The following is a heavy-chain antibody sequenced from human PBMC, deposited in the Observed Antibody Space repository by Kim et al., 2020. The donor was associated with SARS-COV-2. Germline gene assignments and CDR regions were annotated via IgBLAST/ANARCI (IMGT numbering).Heavy chain of an antibody. J-gene: IGHJ4*02. CDR3: ARVSLGSSSWYYFDY. V-gene: IGHV3-11*05. D-gene: IGHD6-13*01. Sequence: ADSLKGRFTISRDTAKNSLYLQMNSLRADDTAVYYCARVSLGSSSWYYFDYWGQGTLVTVSS.